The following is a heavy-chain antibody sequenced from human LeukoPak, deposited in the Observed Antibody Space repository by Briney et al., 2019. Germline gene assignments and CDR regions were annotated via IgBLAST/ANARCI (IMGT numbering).Heavy chain of an antibody. V-gene: IGHV3-30*03. J-gene: IGHJ4*02. D-gene: IGHD2-21*02. CDR1: GFTFSTYG. CDR3: ARDHYGDHYFDY. Sequence: GGSLRLSCAASGFTFSTYGMHWVRQAPGKGLEWVTVISYDGNNRYYADSVRGRFAISRDNSKNTLYLQMNSLRAEDTAVYYCARDHYGDHYFDYWGQGTLVTVSS. CDR2: ISYDGNNR.